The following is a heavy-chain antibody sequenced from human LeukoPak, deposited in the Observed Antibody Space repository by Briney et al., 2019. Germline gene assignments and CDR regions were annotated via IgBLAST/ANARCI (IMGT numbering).Heavy chain of an antibody. V-gene: IGHV1-18*04. CDR1: GYTLSSYG. CDR3: ASNPRGDSWTFDN. J-gene: IGHJ4*02. CDR2: ISIYNGNT. D-gene: IGHD2-21*02. Sequence: GASVKVSCKASGYTLSSYGVNWVRQAPGQGLEWMGWISIYNGNTEYAQILQGRVTMTTDTSTSTVYMELTSLRSDDTAVYYCASNPRGDSWTFDNWGQGTLVTVSS.